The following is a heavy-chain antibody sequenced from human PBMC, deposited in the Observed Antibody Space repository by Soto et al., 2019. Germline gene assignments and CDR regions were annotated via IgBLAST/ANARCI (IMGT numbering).Heavy chain of an antibody. Sequence: EVQLVESGGGLVKPGGSLRLSCAASGFTFSNAWMNWVRQAPGKGLEWVGRIKSKTDGGTTDYAAPVKGRFTISRDNSKNTLYLQMNSLKTEDTAVYYCTTEGTGPTEGYYYYGMDVWGQGTTVTVSS. CDR2: IKSKTDGGTT. CDR1: GFTFSNAW. D-gene: IGHD1-1*01. V-gene: IGHV3-15*07. J-gene: IGHJ6*02. CDR3: TTEGTGPTEGYYYYGMDV.